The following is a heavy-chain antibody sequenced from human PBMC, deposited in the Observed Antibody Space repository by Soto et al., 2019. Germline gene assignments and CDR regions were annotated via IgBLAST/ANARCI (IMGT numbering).Heavy chain of an antibody. V-gene: IGHV4-34*01. CDR1: GGSFSGYY. J-gene: IGHJ4*02. CDR3: ARGPLSGSYIFFDY. Sequence: SETLSLTCAVYGGSFSGYYWSWIRQPPGKGLEWIGEINHSGSTNYNPSLKSQVTISVDTSKNQFSLKLSSVTAADTAMYYCARGPLSGSYIFFDYWGQGTLVTVSS. D-gene: IGHD1-26*01. CDR2: INHSGST.